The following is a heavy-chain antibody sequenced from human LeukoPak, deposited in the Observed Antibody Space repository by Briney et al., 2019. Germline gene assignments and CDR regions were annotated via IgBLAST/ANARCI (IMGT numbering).Heavy chain of an antibody. D-gene: IGHD6-13*01. CDR2: IYTSGST. V-gene: IGHV4-4*07. CDR1: GGSISSYY. J-gene: IGHJ6*03. Sequence: SETLSLTCTVSGGSISSYYWSWIRQPAGKGLEWIGRIYTSGSTNYNPSLKSRVTISVDKSKNQFFLKLSSVTAADTAVYYCARLGGSSSWYVGYYYMDVWGKGTTVTVSS. CDR3: ARLGGSSSWYVGYYYMDV.